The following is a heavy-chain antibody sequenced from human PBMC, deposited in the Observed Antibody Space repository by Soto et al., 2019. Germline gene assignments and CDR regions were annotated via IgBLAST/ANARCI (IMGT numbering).Heavy chain of an antibody. CDR3: ARYRRGSGWYYLDY. CDR2: IYDSGTT. J-gene: IGHJ4*02. V-gene: IGHV4-59*01. Sequence: QVQLQESGPGLVKPSETLSLSCTVSGASISSNYWTWIRQPPGKGLEWIGYIYDSGTTNYNPSLQSRVTXXVXTXXNQFSLALTSVTAADTAVYYCARYRRGSGWYYLDYWGQGTLVTVSP. D-gene: IGHD6-19*01. CDR1: GASISSNY.